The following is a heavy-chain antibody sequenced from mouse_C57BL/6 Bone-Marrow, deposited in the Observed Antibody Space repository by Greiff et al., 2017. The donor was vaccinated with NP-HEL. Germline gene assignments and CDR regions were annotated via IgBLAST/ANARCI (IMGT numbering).Heavy chain of an antibody. V-gene: IGHV5-9-1*02. J-gene: IGHJ3*01. CDR2: ISSGGDYI. CDR3: TRDGGNRYGNYGFAY. Sequence: EVKLMESGEGLVKPGGSLKLSCAASGFTFSSYAMSWVRQTPEKRLEWVAYISSGGDYIYYADTVKGRFTISRDNARNTLYLQMSSLKSEDTAMYYCTRDGGNRYGNYGFAYWGQGTLVTVSA. D-gene: IGHD2-10*02. CDR1: GFTFSSYA.